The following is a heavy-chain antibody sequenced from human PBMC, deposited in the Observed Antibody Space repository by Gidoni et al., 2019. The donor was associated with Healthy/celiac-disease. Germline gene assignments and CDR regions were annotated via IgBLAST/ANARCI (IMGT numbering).Heavy chain of an antibody. Sequence: EVQLVESGGGLVQPGGSLRLSCAASGFTFSSYEMNWVRQAPGKGLEWVSYISSSGSTIYYADSVKGRFTISRDNAKNSLYLQMNSLRAEDTAVYYCARLPGVSSWPESYYYGMDVWGQGTTVTVSS. CDR1: GFTFSSYE. CDR3: ARLPGVSSWPESYYYGMDV. V-gene: IGHV3-48*03. J-gene: IGHJ6*02. D-gene: IGHD6-13*01. CDR2: ISSSGSTI.